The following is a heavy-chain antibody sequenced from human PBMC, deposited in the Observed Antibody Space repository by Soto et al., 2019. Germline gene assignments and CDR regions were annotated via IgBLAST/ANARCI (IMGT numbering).Heavy chain of an antibody. J-gene: IGHJ5*02. Sequence: SETLSLTCTVSGASFTSNSYFWGWIRQAPGKGLEWIASFFYGGMTYYNPSLKSRVSISVDTSKSQFSLRLISVTAADTAVYYCGTAPERYSPARYYINNYYPWVQGTVLTVAS. D-gene: IGHD1-26*01. CDR1: GASFTSNSYF. CDR2: FFYGGMT. CDR3: GTAPERYSPARYYINNYYP. V-gene: IGHV4-39*01.